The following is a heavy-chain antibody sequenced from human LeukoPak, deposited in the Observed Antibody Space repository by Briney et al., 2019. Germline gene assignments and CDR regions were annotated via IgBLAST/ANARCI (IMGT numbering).Heavy chain of an antibody. Sequence: ASVKVSCKASGYTFISYVMHWVRQAPGQRLEWMGWINAGNGNTEYSQKFQGRVTITRDTSASTAYMELSSLRSEDTAVYYCARVAVRRGFGVVIGRGNWFDPWGQGTLVTVSS. V-gene: IGHV1-3*01. J-gene: IGHJ5*02. CDR2: INAGNGNT. CDR3: ARVAVRRGFGVVIGRGNWFDP. D-gene: IGHD3-3*01. CDR1: GYTFISYV.